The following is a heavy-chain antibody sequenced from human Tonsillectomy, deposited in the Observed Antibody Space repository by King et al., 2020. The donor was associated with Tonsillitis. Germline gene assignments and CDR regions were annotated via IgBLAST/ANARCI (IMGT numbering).Heavy chain of an antibody. CDR1: GFTFSNAW. D-gene: IGHD3-22*01. CDR3: TPQARNYYDSSVYPLDY. CDR2: IKSKTDGGTT. V-gene: IGHV3-15*01. J-gene: IGHJ4*02. Sequence: EVQLVESGGGLVKPGGSLRLSCAASGFTFSNAWMSWVRQAPGKGLEWVGRIKSKTDGGTTDYAAPVKGRFTISRDDSKNTLYLQMNSLKTEDTAVYYCTPQARNYYDSSVYPLDYWGQGTLVTVSS.